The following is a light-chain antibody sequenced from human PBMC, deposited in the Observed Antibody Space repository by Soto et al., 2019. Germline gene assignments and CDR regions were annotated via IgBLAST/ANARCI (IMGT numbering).Light chain of an antibody. CDR1: QSVSSRY. CDR3: QQYDNSRT. CDR2: NTS. V-gene: IGKV3-20*01. J-gene: IGKJ1*01. Sequence: EIVLTQSPGTLSLSPGERATLSCRASQSVSSRYLAWYQQKPGQAPRLLIYNTSYSATGIPDRFSGSGSGTDFTLTISRLETEDFAVYYCQQYDNSRTFGQGTKVEIK.